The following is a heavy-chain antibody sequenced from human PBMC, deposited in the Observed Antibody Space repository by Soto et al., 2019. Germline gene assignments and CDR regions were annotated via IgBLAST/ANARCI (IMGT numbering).Heavy chain of an antibody. CDR2: IGTAGDT. V-gene: IGHV3-13*04. D-gene: IGHD3-22*01. CDR3: ARAIGPTLFDY. J-gene: IGHJ4*02. CDR1: GFTSSSYD. Sequence: GGSLRLSCSASGFTSSSYDMHWVRQGPGKGLEWVSAIGTAGDTNYAGSVKGRFTISRENAKNSLYLQMNSLRAGDTAIYFCARAIGPTLFDYWGQGTLVTVSS.